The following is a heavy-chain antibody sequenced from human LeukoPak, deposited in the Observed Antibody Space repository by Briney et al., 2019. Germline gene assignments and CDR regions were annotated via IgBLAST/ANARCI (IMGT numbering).Heavy chain of an antibody. D-gene: IGHD5-18*01. Sequence: ASVKVSCKASGGTFSSYAISWVRQAPGQGLEWVGGIIPIFGTANYAQKFQGRVTITADESTSTAYMELSSLRSEDTAVYYCARAGWIQLWLDWFDPWGQGTLVTVSS. V-gene: IGHV1-69*13. J-gene: IGHJ5*02. CDR1: GGTFSSYA. CDR3: ARAGWIQLWLDWFDP. CDR2: IIPIFGTA.